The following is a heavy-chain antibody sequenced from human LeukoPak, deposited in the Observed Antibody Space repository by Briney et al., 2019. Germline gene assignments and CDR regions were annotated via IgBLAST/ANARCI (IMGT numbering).Heavy chain of an antibody. CDR1: GFTFSNSA. D-gene: IGHD6-19*01. CDR2: ISSGGDST. Sequence: GGSLRLSCAASGFTFSNSAMTWVRQAPGKGLEWVSRISSGGDSTYYADSVKGRFTISRDNSKNTLYLQVNSLRAEDTAIYYCAEGGWLEDWGQGTLVTVSS. J-gene: IGHJ4*02. V-gene: IGHV3-23*01. CDR3: AEGGWLED.